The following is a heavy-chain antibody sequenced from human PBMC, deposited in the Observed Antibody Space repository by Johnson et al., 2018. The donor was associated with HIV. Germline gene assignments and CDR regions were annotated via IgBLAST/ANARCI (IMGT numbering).Heavy chain of an antibody. Sequence: VQLVESGGGLVKPGGSLRLSCVASGFTFSSYGMLWVRQAPGKGLEWVSAISGSGGSTYYADSVKGRFTISRDNSKNTLYLQMNSLRAEDTAVYYCARHWAAAGRYAFDIWGQGTMVIVSS. J-gene: IGHJ3*02. CDR1: GFTFSSYG. CDR3: ARHWAAAGRYAFDI. D-gene: IGHD6-13*01. V-gene: IGHV3-23*04. CDR2: ISGSGGST.